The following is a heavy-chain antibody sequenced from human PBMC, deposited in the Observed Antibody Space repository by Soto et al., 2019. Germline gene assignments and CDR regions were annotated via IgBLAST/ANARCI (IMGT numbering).Heavy chain of an antibody. J-gene: IGHJ4*02. CDR3: AKDPATVTTFEVY. Sequence: GGSLRPACAASVFTFGSYGVGWVRQAAGKGLAWVAVISYDGSNKYYADSVKGRFTISRDNSKNTLYLQMNSLRAEDTAVYYCAKDPATVTTFEVYWGQGTLVTVSS. D-gene: IGHD4-4*01. CDR2: ISYDGSNK. V-gene: IGHV3-30*18. CDR1: VFTFGSYG.